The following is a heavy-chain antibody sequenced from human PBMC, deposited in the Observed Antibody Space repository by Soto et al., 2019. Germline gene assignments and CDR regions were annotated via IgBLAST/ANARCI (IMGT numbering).Heavy chain of an antibody. Sequence: SSDTLSLTCTVSGGSISSSSYYWGWIRQPPGKGLEWIGSIYYSGSTYYNPSLKSRVTISVDTSKNQFSLKLSSVTAADTAVYYCASRYYYDSSGYYPFDYWGQGTLVNVSS. CDR3: ASRYYYDSSGYYPFDY. CDR1: GGSISSSSYY. D-gene: IGHD3-22*01. V-gene: IGHV4-39*01. J-gene: IGHJ4*02. CDR2: IYYSGST.